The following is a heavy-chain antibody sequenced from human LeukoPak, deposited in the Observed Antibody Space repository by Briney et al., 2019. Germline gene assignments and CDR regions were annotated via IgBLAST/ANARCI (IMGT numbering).Heavy chain of an antibody. Sequence: SSETLSLTCSVSGYSITSTSFWAWIRQTPGKGLEWIGSINHLGSAYYNPSLESRVTISVDTSMNHFSLNLKSVTAADTAVYYCAREDGSSGYDDFWGQGTLVTVSS. D-gene: IGHD5-12*01. CDR3: AREDGSSGYDDF. J-gene: IGHJ4*02. V-gene: IGHV4-38-2*02. CDR2: INHLGSA. CDR1: GYSITSTSF.